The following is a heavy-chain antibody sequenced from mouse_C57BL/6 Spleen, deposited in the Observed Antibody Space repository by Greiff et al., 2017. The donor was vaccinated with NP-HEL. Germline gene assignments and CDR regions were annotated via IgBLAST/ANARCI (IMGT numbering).Heavy chain of an antibody. CDR3: AREYYGSSGYAMDY. CDR2: IDPNSGGT. J-gene: IGHJ4*01. D-gene: IGHD1-1*01. V-gene: IGHV1-72*01. Sequence: VQLQQPGAELVKPGASVKLSCKASGYTFTSYWMHWVKQRPGRGLEWIGRIDPNSGGTKYNEKFKSKATLTVDKHSSTAYMQLSSLTSEDSAVYYCAREYYGSSGYAMDYWGQGTSVTVSS. CDR1: GYTFTSYW.